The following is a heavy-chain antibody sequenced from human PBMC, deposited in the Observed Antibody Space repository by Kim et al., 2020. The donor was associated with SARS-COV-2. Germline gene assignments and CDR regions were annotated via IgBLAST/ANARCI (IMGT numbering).Heavy chain of an antibody. CDR2: IYHSGST. V-gene: IGHV4-30-2*01. CDR3: ARGGGCSGGSCYLNV. Sequence: SETLSLTCAVSGGSISSGGYSWSWIRQPPGKGLEWIGYIYHSGSTYYNPSLKSRVTISVDRSKNQFSLKLSSVTAADTAVYYCARGGGCSGGSCYLNVWGQGTTVTVSS. D-gene: IGHD2-15*01. CDR1: GGSISSGGYS. J-gene: IGHJ6*02.